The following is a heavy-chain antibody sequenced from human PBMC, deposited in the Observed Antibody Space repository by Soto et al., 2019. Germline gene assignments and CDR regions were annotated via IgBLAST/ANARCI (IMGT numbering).Heavy chain of an antibody. D-gene: IGHD3-22*01. CDR1: GFTFTSSA. CDR3: AAEYFYDSCGYYRDVFYI. Sequence: KVSCKASGFTFTSSAMQWVRQARGQRLEWIGWIVVGSGNTNYAQKFQERVTITRDMSTSTAYMELSSLRSEDTAVYYCAAEYFYDSCGYYRDVFYIWGQGTMDIGS. J-gene: IGHJ3*02. CDR2: IVVGSGNT. V-gene: IGHV1-58*02.